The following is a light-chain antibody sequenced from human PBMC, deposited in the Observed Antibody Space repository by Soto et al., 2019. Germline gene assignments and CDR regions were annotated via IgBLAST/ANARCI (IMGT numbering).Light chain of an antibody. Sequence: QSALTQPASVSGSPGQSITISCTGTSSGVGDYNYVSWYQQHPGKAPKLMIFDVSNRPSGVSNRFSGSKSGNTASLTISGLQAEDEADYYCSSYTSSSTRVFGTGTKLTVL. J-gene: IGLJ1*01. CDR2: DVS. V-gene: IGLV2-14*01. CDR3: SSYTSSSTRV. CDR1: SSGVGDYNY.